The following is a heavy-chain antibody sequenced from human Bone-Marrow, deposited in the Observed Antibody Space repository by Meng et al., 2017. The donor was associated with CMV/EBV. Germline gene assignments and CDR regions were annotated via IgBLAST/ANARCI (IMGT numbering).Heavy chain of an antibody. D-gene: IGHD4-17*01. CDR3: ARERVLTVTPYYYYYGMDV. J-gene: IGHJ6*02. V-gene: IGHV1-69*10. Sequence: SVKVSCKASGGTFSSYAISWVRQAPGQGLEWMGGFIPILNTPKYAQKFQGRVTMTRDTSISTAYMELSRLRSDDTAVYYCARERVLTVTPYYYYYGMDVWGQGTTVTVSS. CDR2: FIPILNTP. CDR1: GGTFSSYA.